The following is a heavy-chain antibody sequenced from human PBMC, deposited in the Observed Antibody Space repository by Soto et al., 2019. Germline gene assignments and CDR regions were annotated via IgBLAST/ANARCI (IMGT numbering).Heavy chain of an antibody. CDR1: GFTFHSYG. D-gene: IGHD6-19*01. V-gene: IGHV3-30*03. J-gene: IGHJ5*02. CDR2: ISHSGSNK. CDR3: ARDRWRDSGWYTWFDP. Sequence: QVQQVESGGGVVQPGTSLRLSCTASGFTFHSYGMHWVRQAPGKGLEWVAVISHSGSNKHYGDSVKGRFTISRDNSKNTLYLQMNSLRAEDTALYYCARDRWRDSGWYTWFDPWGQGTLVTVSS.